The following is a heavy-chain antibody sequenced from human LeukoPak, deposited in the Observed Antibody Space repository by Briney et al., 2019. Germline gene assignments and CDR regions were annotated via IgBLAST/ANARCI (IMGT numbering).Heavy chain of an antibody. Sequence: GGSLRLSCAASGFTFSSYWMSWVRQAPGKGLEWVANIKQDGSEKYYVDSVKGRFTISRDNAKNSLYLQMNSLRAEDTAVYYCARGGRYSSVFTDYWGQGTLVTVSS. J-gene: IGHJ4*02. V-gene: IGHV3-7*01. CDR3: ARGGRYSSVFTDY. D-gene: IGHD6-19*01. CDR1: GFTFSSYW. CDR2: IKQDGSEK.